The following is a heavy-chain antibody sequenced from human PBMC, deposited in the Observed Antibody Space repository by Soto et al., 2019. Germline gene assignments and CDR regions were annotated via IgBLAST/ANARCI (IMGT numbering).Heavy chain of an antibody. CDR2: IKQDGSEK. Sequence: EVQLVESGGGWVQTGGSLRLSCAASGFAFSTYWMTWVREAPGKGLEWVANIKQDGSEKYYVDSVKGRFTISRDNAKNSLYLQMNSLRAEDTAVYYCARDPSIVATMGSIYYYYGMDVWGQGTTVTVSS. CDR1: GFAFSTYW. J-gene: IGHJ6*02. D-gene: IGHD5-12*01. CDR3: ARDPSIVATMGSIYYYYGMDV. V-gene: IGHV3-7*01.